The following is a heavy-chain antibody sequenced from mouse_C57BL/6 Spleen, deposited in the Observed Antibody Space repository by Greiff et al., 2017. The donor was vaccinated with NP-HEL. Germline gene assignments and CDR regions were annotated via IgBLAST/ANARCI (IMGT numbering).Heavy chain of an antibody. J-gene: IGHJ4*01. V-gene: IGHV5-17*01. Sequence: VQLQQSGGGLVKPGGSLKLSCAASGFTFSDYGMHWVRQAPEKGLEWVAYISSGSSTIYYADTVKGRFTISRDNAKNTLFLQMTSLRSEDTAMYYCAREISIYYYGSRAMDYWGQGTSVTVSS. CDR2: ISSGSSTI. CDR1: GFTFSDYG. D-gene: IGHD1-1*01. CDR3: AREISIYYYGSRAMDY.